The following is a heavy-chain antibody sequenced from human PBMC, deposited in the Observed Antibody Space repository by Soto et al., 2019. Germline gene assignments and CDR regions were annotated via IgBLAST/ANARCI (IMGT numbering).Heavy chain of an antibody. CDR3: ARGGFQHALDV. V-gene: IGHV3-74*03. J-gene: IGHJ6*02. CDR1: GFTFSNYW. D-gene: IGHD5-12*01. CDR2: VNNDGTDT. Sequence: EVQLVESGGGLVQPGGSLRLSCAASGFTFSNYWMYWVRQAPGKGLMWVSRVNNDGTDTTHADSVKGRFTISRDNAENTLYRQMNSLSAEDTAVYYCARGGFQHALDVWGQGSTVTVSS.